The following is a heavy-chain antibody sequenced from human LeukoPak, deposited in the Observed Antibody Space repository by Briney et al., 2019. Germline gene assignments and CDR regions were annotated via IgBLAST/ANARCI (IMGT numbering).Heavy chain of an antibody. V-gene: IGHV4-31*03. CDR2: IYYSGST. CDR1: GGSISSGGYY. Sequence: PSETLSPTCTVSGGSISSGGYYWSWIRQHPGKGLEWIGYIYYSGSTYYNPSLKSRVTISVDTSKNQFSLKLSSVTAADTAVYYCARTMVREVTFDYWGQGTLVTVSS. D-gene: IGHD3-10*01. CDR3: ARTMVREVTFDY. J-gene: IGHJ4*02.